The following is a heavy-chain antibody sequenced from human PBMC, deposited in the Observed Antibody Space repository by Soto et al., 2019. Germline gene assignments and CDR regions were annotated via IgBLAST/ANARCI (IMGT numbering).Heavy chain of an antibody. J-gene: IGHJ6*02. CDR3: ARQSPPRYYGSGSYQDYYYGMDV. CDR1: GYSFTSYW. V-gene: IGHV5-51*01. D-gene: IGHD3-10*01. Sequence: GESLKISCKGSGYSFTSYWIGWVRQMPGKGLEWMGIIYPGDSDTRYSPSFQGQVTISADKSISTAYLQWSSLKASDTAMYYCARQSPPRYYGSGSYQDYYYGMDVWGQGTTVTVSS. CDR2: IYPGDSDT.